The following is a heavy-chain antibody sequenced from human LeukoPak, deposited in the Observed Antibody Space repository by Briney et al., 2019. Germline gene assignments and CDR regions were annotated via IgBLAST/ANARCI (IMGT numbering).Heavy chain of an antibody. D-gene: IGHD3-22*01. CDR2: INHSGST. V-gene: IGHV4-34*01. J-gene: IGHJ4*02. Sequence: SETLSPTCAVYGGSFSGYYWSWIRQPPGKGLEWIGEINHSGSTNYNPSLKSRVTISVDTSKNQFSLKLSSVTAADTAVYYCARQNYYDSSGLDYWGQGTLVTVSS. CDR3: ARQNYYDSSGLDY. CDR1: GGSFSGYY.